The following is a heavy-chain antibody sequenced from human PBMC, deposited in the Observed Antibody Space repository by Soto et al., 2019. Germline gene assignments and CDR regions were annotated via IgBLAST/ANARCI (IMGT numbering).Heavy chain of an antibody. D-gene: IGHD2-2*02. CDR1: GDTFSFYT. CDR3: ATYTRNFDY. J-gene: IGHJ4*02. CDR2: VNPILSMS. Sequence: SVKVSCKASGDTFSFYTINWVRQAPGLGLEWMGRVNPILSMSNYAQKFQGRVTMTEDTSTDTAYMELSSLRSEDTAVYYCATYTRNFDYWGQGTLVTVSS. V-gene: IGHV1-69*02.